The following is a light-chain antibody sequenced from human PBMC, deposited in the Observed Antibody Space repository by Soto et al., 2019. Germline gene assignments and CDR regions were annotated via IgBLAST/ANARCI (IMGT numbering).Light chain of an antibody. J-gene: IGLJ2*01. Sequence: QPALTQPASVSGSPGQSITISCTGTSSDVGGYNYVSWYQQHPGKAPKVIIYDVSNRPSGVSNRFSGSKSGNTASLTISGLQAEDEADYYFSSYTSSGSVVVFGGVPKLTVL. CDR2: DVS. CDR3: SSYTSSGSVVV. V-gene: IGLV2-14*01. CDR1: SSDVGGYNY.